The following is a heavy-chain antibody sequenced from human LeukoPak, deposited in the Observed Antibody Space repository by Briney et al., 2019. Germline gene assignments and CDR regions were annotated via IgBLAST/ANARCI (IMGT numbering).Heavy chain of an antibody. CDR2: ISGSGGST. V-gene: IGHV3-23*01. CDR3: AKAGAAAGSLFLINKFLYYFDY. CDR1: GFTFSSYA. J-gene: IGHJ4*02. D-gene: IGHD6-13*01. Sequence: GGSLRLSCAASGFTFSSYAMSWVRQAPGKGLEWVSAISGSGGSTYYADSVKGRFTISRDDSKNTLYLQMNSLRAEDTAVYYCAKAGAAAGSLFLINKFLYYFDYWGQGTLVTVSS.